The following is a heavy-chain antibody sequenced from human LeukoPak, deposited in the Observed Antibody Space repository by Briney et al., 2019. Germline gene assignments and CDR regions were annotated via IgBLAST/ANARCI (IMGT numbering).Heavy chain of an antibody. V-gene: IGHV4-30-4*08. CDR3: AREIFGVVIAGGPYYYYYMDV. J-gene: IGHJ6*03. D-gene: IGHD3-3*01. CDR1: GGSISSGDYY. Sequence: PSQTLSLTCTVSGGSISSGDYYWSWIRQPPGKGLEWIGYICYSGSTYYNPSLKSRVTISVDTSKNQFSLKLSSVTAADTAVYYCAREIFGVVIAGGPYYYYYMDVWGKGTTVTVSS. CDR2: ICYSGST.